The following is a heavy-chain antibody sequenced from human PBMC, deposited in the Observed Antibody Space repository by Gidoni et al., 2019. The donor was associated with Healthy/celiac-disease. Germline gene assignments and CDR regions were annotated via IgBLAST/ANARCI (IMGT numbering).Heavy chain of an antibody. CDR3: AKDLWFGEFFNWFDP. CDR1: GFTFSSYA. CDR2: ISGSGGST. Sequence: EVQLLESGGGLVQPGGSLRLSCAASGFTFSSYAMCWVRQAPGKGLEWVSAISGSGGSTYYADSVKGRFTISRDNSKNTLYLQMNSLRAEDTAVYYCAKDLWFGEFFNWFDPGAREPWSPSPQ. V-gene: IGHV3-23*01. J-gene: IGHJ5*02. D-gene: IGHD3-10*01.